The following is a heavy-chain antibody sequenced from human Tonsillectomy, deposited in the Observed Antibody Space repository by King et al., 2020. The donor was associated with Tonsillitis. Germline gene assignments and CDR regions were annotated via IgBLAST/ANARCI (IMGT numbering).Heavy chain of an antibody. CDR2: ISWNSGSI. J-gene: IGHJ6*02. Sequence: VQLVESGGGLVQPGRSLRLSCAASGFTFDDYAMHWVRQAPGKGLEGGSVISWNSGSIGYADSVKGRFTMSSDNAKNSLLLKMNSMRAEDTALYYCAKETHRRYCSGGTCYSGVHYGMDVWGQGTTVTVSS. V-gene: IGHV3-9*01. CDR1: GFTFDDYA. D-gene: IGHD2-15*01. CDR3: AKETHRRYCSGGTCYSGVHYGMDV.